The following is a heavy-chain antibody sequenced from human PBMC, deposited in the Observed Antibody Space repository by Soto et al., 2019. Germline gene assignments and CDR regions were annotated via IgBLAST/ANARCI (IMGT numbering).Heavy chain of an antibody. J-gene: IGHJ6*02. CDR2: IYYSGST. CDR3: ARTENYYYYGMGV. Sequence: SETLSLTCTVSGGSISSYYWSWIRQPPGKGLEWIGYIYYSGSTNYNPSLKSRVTISVDTSKNQFSLKLSSVTAADTAVYYCARTENYYYYGMGVWGQGTTVTVSS. CDR1: GGSISSYY. V-gene: IGHV4-59*01.